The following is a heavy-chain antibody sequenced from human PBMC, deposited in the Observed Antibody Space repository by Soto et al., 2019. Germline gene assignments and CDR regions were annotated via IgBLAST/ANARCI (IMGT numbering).Heavy chain of an antibody. D-gene: IGHD2-2*01. J-gene: IGHJ6*03. CDR3: AKALRPSLNFFYYMDV. Sequence: EVQLLESGGGLVQPGGSLRLSCVVSGFTFGSYAMSWVRQAPEKGPEWVAILGGNGFTTYYADSVKGRFAISGVKSKSTLCLQMNSLRADDTGVYYCAKALRPSLNFFYYMDVWGRGTSVTVSS. V-gene: IGHV3-23*01. CDR2: LGGNGFTT. CDR1: GFTFGSYA.